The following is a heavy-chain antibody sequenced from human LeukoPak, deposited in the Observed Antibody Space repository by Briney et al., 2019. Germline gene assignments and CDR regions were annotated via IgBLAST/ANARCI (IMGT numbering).Heavy chain of an antibody. CDR1: GFTFSNYA. J-gene: IGHJ6*02. CDR3: AKHQQIYGDSPMDV. Sequence: GGSLRLSCAASGFTFSNYAMSWVRQPPGKGLECVSTIRGGGATTYYADSVRGRFTISRDNANNTLSLQIHSLRAEDTAVYFCAKHQQIYGDSPMDVLGQGTTVTVSS. CDR2: IRGGGATT. D-gene: IGHD4-17*01. V-gene: IGHV3-23*01.